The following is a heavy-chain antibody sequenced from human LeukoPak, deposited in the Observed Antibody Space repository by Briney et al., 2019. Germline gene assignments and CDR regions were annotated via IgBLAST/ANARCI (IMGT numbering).Heavy chain of an antibody. CDR2: IYYSGST. V-gene: IGHV4-59*11. J-gene: IGHJ4*02. CDR1: GGSISSHY. Sequence: SETLSLTCIVSGGSISSHYWSWIRQPPGKGLEWIGYIYYSGSTNYNPSLKSRVTISVDTSKNQFSLKLSSVTAADAAVYYCASIAPRPYDILTGYAPPHFDYWGQGTLVTVSS. CDR3: ASIAPRPYDILTGYAPPHFDY. D-gene: IGHD3-9*01.